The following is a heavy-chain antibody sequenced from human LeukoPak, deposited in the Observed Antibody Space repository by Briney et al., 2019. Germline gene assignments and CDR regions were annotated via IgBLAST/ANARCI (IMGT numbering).Heavy chain of an antibody. D-gene: IGHD6-13*01. J-gene: IGHJ5*02. Sequence: SETLSLTCNVSGGSITSHSWNWIRQSPGKGLEWVGYTYYSGATNYSPSLKSRVTISLDTSKSQISLKLKSVTAADTAVYFCARDAGMAGHPPGNWFDPWGQGTLVTVSS. CDR3: ARDAGMAGHPPGNWFDP. V-gene: IGHV4-59*11. CDR1: GGSITSHS. CDR2: TYYSGAT.